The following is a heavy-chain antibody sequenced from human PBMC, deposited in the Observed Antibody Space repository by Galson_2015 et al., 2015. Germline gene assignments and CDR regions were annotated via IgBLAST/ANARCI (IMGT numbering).Heavy chain of an antibody. Sequence: ETLSLTCAVYSGSFSGYYWSWIRQPPGKGLEWIGEINHSGSTNYNPSLKSRVTISVDTSKNQFSLKLTSVTAADTAVYYCARDNILATTHYYYYGLDVWGQGTTVTVSS. J-gene: IGHJ6*02. V-gene: IGHV4-34*01. CDR1: SGSFSGYY. D-gene: IGHD5-12*01. CDR3: ARDNILATTHYYYYGLDV. CDR2: INHSGST.